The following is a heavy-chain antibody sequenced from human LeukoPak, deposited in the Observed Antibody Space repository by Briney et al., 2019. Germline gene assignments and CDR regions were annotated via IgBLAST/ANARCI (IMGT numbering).Heavy chain of an antibody. D-gene: IGHD6-19*01. CDR3: ARQVVAVAGTGYFDY. J-gene: IGHJ4*02. Sequence: SETLSLTCTVSGGSISSNSYYWGWIRQPPGKGLEWIGSIYYSGSTYYNPSLKSRVTISVDTSKNQFSLKLNSVTAADTAVYFCARQVVAVAGTGYFDYWGQGTLVTVSS. V-gene: IGHV4-39*01. CDR1: GGSISSNSYY. CDR2: IYYSGST.